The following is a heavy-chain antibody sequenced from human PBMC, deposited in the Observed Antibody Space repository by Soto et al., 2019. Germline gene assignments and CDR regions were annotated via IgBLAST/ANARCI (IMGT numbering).Heavy chain of an antibody. CDR1: GFTFSSHI. J-gene: IGHJ6*02. Sequence: EVQLVESGGGLVQPGGSLRLSCAASGFTFSSHIMNWVRQAPGKGLEWVSYVSSGGTTTYYADSVKGRFTISRDNAKNSLYLQMNSLRDEDTAVYYCARDNGEGPYDILSGHVWCHGSTVTVSS. CDR3: ARDNGEGPYDILSGHV. CDR2: VSSGGTTT. V-gene: IGHV3-48*02. D-gene: IGHD3-9*01.